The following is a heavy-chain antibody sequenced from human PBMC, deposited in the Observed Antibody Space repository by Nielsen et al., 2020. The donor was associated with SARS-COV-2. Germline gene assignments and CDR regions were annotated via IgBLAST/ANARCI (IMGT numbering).Heavy chain of an antibody. CDR2: INWNGGST. J-gene: IGHJ6*03. CDR3: ASVYASLQGAPPAVHYRDYYYMDV. CDR1: GFTFDDYG. V-gene: IGHV3-20*04. Sequence: GGSLRLSCAASGFTFDDYGMSWVRQAPGKGLEWVSGINWNGGSTGYADSVKGRFTISRDNAKNSLYLQMHSLRVEDTGVYYCASVYASLQGAPPAVHYRDYYYMDVWGKGTTVTVSS. D-gene: IGHD4-11*01.